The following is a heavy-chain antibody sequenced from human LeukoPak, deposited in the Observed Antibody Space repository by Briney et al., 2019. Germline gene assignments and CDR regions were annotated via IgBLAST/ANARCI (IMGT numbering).Heavy chain of an antibody. J-gene: IGHJ4*02. D-gene: IGHD6-6*01. Sequence: PGGSLRLSCAASGFTFDDYAMHWVRQAPGKGLDWVSGISWNSGSIGYADSVKGRFTISRDNAKNSLYLQMNSLRAEDMALYYCAASEYSSSSAPFDYWGQGTLVTVSS. CDR2: ISWNSGSI. CDR1: GFTFDDYA. V-gene: IGHV3-9*03. CDR3: AASEYSSSSAPFDY.